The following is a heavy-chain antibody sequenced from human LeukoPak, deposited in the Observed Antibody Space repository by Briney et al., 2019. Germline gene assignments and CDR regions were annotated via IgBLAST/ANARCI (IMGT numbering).Heavy chain of an antibody. V-gene: IGHV3-21*01. D-gene: IGHD2-2*01. J-gene: IGHJ4*02. Sequence: GGSLRLSCAASGFTFSSYAMNWVRQAPGKGLEWVSSISSSNSHIYYADSVKGRFTISRDNAKNSLYQQMNSLRAEDTAVYYCARGFYCTSTSCSTGFDYWGQGALVTVSS. CDR1: GFTFSSYA. CDR2: ISSSNSHI. CDR3: ARGFYCTSTSCSTGFDY.